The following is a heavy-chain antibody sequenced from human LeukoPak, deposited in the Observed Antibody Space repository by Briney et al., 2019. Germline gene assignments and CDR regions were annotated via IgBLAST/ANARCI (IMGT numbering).Heavy chain of an antibody. D-gene: IGHD1-26*01. CDR2: IKTDGSST. J-gene: IGHJ4*02. CDR1: GFTFSSYW. Sequence: GGSLRLSCAASGFTFSSYWMHWVRQAPGKGLVWVSRIKTDGSSTDYADSVKGRFTISRDNAKNTMYLQMNSLRADDTAVYYCARDRWELLEFDYWGQGVLVTVSS. V-gene: IGHV3-74*01. CDR3: ARDRWELLEFDY.